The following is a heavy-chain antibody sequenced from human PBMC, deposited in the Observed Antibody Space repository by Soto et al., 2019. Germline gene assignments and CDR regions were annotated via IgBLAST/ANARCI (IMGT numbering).Heavy chain of an antibody. CDR3: ARDHPHSYGVYYFDY. CDR2: IKQDGSEK. Sequence: GGSLRLSCAASGFTFSSYWMSWVRQAPGKGLEWVANIKQDGSEKYYVDSVKGRFTISRDNAKNSLYLQMNSLRAEDTAVYYCARDHPHSYGVYYFDYWGQGTPVTVSS. D-gene: IGHD5-18*01. V-gene: IGHV3-7*03. J-gene: IGHJ4*02. CDR1: GFTFSSYW.